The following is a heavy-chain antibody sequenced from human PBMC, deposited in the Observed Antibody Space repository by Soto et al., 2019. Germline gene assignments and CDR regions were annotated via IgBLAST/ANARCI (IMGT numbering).Heavy chain of an antibody. CDR2: INPSAGST. Sequence: ASVKVSCKASGYTFTSYFMHWVRQAPGQGLEWMGIINPSAGSTTYAQKFQGRVTMTRDTSTSTVYMELSSLRSEDTAVYYCARGRGYSGYDNRGPWDYWGQGTLVTVSS. D-gene: IGHD5-12*01. J-gene: IGHJ4*02. CDR3: ARGRGYSGYDNRGPWDY. V-gene: IGHV1-46*01. CDR1: GYTFTSYF.